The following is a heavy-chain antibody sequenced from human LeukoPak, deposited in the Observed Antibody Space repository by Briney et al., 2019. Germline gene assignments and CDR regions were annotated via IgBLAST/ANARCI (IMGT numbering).Heavy chain of an antibody. CDR2: ISSSSSYI. CDR1: GFTFSSYS. Sequence: PGGSLRLSCAASGFTFSSYSMNWVRQAPGKGLEWVSSISSSSSYIYYADSVKGRFTISRDNAKNSLYLQMNSLRAEDTAVYYCARHGGYCSSTSCYCDCWGQGTLVTVSS. CDR3: ARHGGYCSSTSCYCDC. J-gene: IGHJ4*02. V-gene: IGHV3-21*01. D-gene: IGHD2-2*01.